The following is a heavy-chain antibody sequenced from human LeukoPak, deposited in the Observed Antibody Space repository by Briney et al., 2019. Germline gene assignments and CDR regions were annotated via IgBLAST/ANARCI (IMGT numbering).Heavy chain of an antibody. CDR3: AKVGGAAAGTTAYYFDY. CDR1: GFTFSSYS. J-gene: IGHJ4*02. CDR2: ISSSGNYI. D-gene: IGHD6-13*01. V-gene: IGHV3-21*04. Sequence: PGGSLRLSCAASGFTFSSYSMNWVRQAPGKGLEWVSSISSSGNYIHYADSVKGRFTISRDNAKNSLYLQMNSLRAEDTAVYYCAKVGGAAAGTTAYYFDYWGQGTLVTVSS.